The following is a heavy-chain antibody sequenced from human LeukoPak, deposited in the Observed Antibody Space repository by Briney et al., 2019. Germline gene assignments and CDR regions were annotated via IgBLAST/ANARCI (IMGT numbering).Heavy chain of an antibody. Sequence: GGSLRLSCAVSGFKFSSYTMTWVRQAPGKGLEWVSSISSSSSYIHYGDSVKGRLTISRDNAKNSLYVQMNSLRVEDTAVYYCARGGDGYNSPFDYWGQGTPVTVSS. CDR2: ISSSSSYI. D-gene: IGHD5-24*01. V-gene: IGHV3-21*01. J-gene: IGHJ4*02. CDR1: GFKFSSYT. CDR3: ARGGDGYNSPFDY.